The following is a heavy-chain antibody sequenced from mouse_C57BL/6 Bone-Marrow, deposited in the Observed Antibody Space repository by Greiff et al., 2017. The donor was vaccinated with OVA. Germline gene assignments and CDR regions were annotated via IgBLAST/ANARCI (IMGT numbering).Heavy chain of an antibody. J-gene: IGHJ4*01. Sequence: VQLKQSGAELVRPGASVKLSCTASGFNIKDDYMHWVKQRPEQGLEWIGWIDPENGDTEYASKLKGKATITADTSSNTAYLQISSLTSDDTAFYYCTSITTVVADYAIDYWDQGTSVTVSS. CDR1: GFNIKDDY. CDR2: IDPENGDT. D-gene: IGHD1-1*01. CDR3: TSITTVVADYAIDY. V-gene: IGHV14-4*01.